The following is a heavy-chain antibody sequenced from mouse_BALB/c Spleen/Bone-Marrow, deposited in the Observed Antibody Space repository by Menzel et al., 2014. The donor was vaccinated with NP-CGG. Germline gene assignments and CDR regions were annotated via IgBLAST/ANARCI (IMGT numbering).Heavy chain of an antibody. D-gene: IGHD4-1*01. V-gene: IGHV1-15*01. CDR2: IDPETGGT. CDR3: TRHWDYAMDY. Sequence: VQLQQSGAELVRPGASVTLSCKASGYTFTDYEMHWVKQTPVHGLEWIGAIDPETGGTAYNQKFKGKATLTADKSSSTAYMELRSLTSEDSAVYYCTRHWDYAMDYWGQGTSVTVPS. J-gene: IGHJ4*01. CDR1: GYTFTDYE.